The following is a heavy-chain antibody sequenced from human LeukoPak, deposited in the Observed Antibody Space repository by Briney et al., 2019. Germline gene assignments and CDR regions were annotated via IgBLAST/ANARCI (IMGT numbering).Heavy chain of an antibody. CDR1: GGSISSYY. CDR2: ISYSGST. V-gene: IGHV4-59*12. J-gene: IGHJ3*02. Sequence: SETLSLTCTVSGGSISSYYWSWIRQPPGKGLEWMGYISYSGSTNYNPSLKSRVTISVDASKNQFSLKLSSVTAADTAVYYCAREGTRYCSSTSCPFVAFDIWGQGTMVTVSS. CDR3: AREGTRYCSSTSCPFVAFDI. D-gene: IGHD2-2*01.